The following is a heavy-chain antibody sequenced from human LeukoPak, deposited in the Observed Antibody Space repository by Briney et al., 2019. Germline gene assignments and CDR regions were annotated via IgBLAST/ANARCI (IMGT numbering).Heavy chain of an antibody. CDR3: ARSNTIAVAGHLPISG. Sequence: ASVKVSCKASGYTFTSYYIRWVRQAPGQGLEWMGRIIPILGIANYAQKFQGRVTITADKSTSTAYMELSSLRSEDTAVYYCARSNTIAVAGHLPISGWGQGTLVTVSS. CDR1: GYTFTSYY. J-gene: IGHJ4*02. D-gene: IGHD6-19*01. V-gene: IGHV1-69*02. CDR2: IIPILGIA.